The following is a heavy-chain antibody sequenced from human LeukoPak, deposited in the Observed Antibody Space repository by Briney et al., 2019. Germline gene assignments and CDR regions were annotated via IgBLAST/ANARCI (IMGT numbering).Heavy chain of an antibody. CDR3: ARDPPRRIAVAGVEDYY. J-gene: IGHJ4*02. Sequence: ASVKVSCKASGYTFTGYYMHWVRQAPGQGLEWMGWINPNSGGANYAQKFQGRVTMTRDTSISTAYMELSRLRSDDTAVYYCARDPPRRIAVAGVEDYYWGQGTLVTVSS. CDR2: INPNSGGA. V-gene: IGHV1-2*02. CDR1: GYTFTGYY. D-gene: IGHD6-19*01.